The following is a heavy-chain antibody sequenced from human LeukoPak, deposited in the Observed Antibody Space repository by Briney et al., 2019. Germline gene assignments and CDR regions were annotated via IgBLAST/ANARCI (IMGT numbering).Heavy chain of an antibody. J-gene: IGHJ4*02. CDR1: GFTFSTYS. V-gene: IGHV3-21*01. D-gene: IGHD1-26*01. CDR2: ISDDSNYI. CDR3: ASRRGSNRPFDY. Sequence: GGSLRLSCAASGFTFSTYSGNWIRQAPGKGLEGVSSISDDSNYIFYADSVKGRFTISRDNAKNSLYLQMNSLTAEDSAVYYCASRRGSNRPFDYWGQGTLVTVSS.